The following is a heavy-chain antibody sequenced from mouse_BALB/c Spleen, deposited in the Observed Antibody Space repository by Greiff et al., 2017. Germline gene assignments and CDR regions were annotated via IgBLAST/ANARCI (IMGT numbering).Heavy chain of an antibody. D-gene: IGHD3-1*01. CDR3: ARRANGDY. J-gene: IGHJ2*01. Sequence: VHLVESGAELARPGASVKLSCKASGYTFTSYWMQWVKQRPGQGLEWIGAIYPGDGDTRYTQKFKGKATLTADKSSSTAYMQLSSLASEDSAVYYCARRANGDYWGQGTTLTVSS. CDR2: IYPGDGDT. CDR1: GYTFTSYW. V-gene: IGHV1-87*01.